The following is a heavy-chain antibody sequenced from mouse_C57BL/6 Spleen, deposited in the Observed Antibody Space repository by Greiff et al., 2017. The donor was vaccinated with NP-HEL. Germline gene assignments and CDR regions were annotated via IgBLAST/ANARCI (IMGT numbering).Heavy chain of an antibody. V-gene: IGHV1-26*01. CDR2: INPNNGGT. CDR3: ARPYDYDEYYYAMDY. Sequence: VQLHQSGPELVKPGASVKISCKASGYTFTDYYMNWVKQSHGKSLEWIGDINPNNGGTSYNQKFKGKATLTVDKSSSTAYMELRSLTSEDSAVYYCARPYDYDEYYYAMDYWGQGTSVTVSS. CDR1: GYTFTDYY. D-gene: IGHD2-4*01. J-gene: IGHJ4*01.